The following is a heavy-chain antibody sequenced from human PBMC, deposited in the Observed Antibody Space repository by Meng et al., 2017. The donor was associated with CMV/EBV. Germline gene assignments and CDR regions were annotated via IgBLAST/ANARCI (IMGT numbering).Heavy chain of an antibody. Sequence: GGSLRLSCAASGFTFSSYWMSWVRQAPGKGLEWVSSISSSSSYIYYADSVKGRFTISRDNAKNSLYLQMNSLRAEDTAVYYCARDLELRPWFDPWGQGTLVTV. CDR2: ISSSSSYI. CDR3: ARDLELRPWFDP. CDR1: GFTFSSYW. J-gene: IGHJ5*02. V-gene: IGHV3-21*01. D-gene: IGHD1-7*01.